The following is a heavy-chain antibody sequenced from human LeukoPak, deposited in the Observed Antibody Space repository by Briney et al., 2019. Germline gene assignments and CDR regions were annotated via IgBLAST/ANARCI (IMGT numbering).Heavy chain of an antibody. V-gene: IGHV3-21*01. CDR1: GFTFSSYS. CDR2: ISSSSSYI. Sequence: GGSLRLPCAASGFTFSSYSMNWVRQAPGKGLEWVSSISSSSSYIYYADSVKGRFTISRDNAKNSLYLQMNSLRAEDTAVYYCARDEGIAAAAFDYWGQGTLVTVSS. CDR3: ARDEGIAAAAFDY. J-gene: IGHJ4*02. D-gene: IGHD6-13*01.